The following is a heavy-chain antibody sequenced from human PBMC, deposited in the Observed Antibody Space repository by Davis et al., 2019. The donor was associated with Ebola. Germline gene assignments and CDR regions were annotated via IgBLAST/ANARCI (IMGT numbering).Heavy chain of an antibody. CDR3: ARTRYGDYGYFDL. V-gene: IGHV1-18*04. D-gene: IGHD4-17*01. CDR2: MSSYNGNT. Sequence: AASVKVSCKASGYSYTSYGISWVRQAPGQGLEWMGWMSSYNGNTNYDQKFQGRVTMTTDTTTSTAYMELRSLRSDDTAVYYCARTRYGDYGYFDLWGRGTLVTVSS. J-gene: IGHJ2*01. CDR1: GYSYTSYG.